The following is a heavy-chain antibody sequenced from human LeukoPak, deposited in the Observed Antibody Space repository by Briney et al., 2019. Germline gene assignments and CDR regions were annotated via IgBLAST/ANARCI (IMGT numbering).Heavy chain of an antibody. CDR2: INPSGGST. Sequence: ASVKVSCKASGGTFSGYGISWVRQAPGQGLEWMGIINPSGGSTSYAQKFQGRVTMTRDTSTSTVYMELSSLRSEDTAVYYCARDLIVVVPAAIGDYYYYMDVWGKGTTVTVSS. J-gene: IGHJ6*03. CDR3: ARDLIVVVPAAIGDYYYYMDV. CDR1: GGTFSGYG. D-gene: IGHD2-2*02. V-gene: IGHV1-46*01.